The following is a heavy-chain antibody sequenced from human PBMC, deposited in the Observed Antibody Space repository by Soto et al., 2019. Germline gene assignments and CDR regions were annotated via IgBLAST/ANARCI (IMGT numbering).Heavy chain of an antibody. CDR3: ARSQGSLDY. D-gene: IGHD2-15*01. CDR2: TYYRSKWYN. J-gene: IGHJ4*02. CDR1: GDSVSSNSAA. Sequence: PSQTLSLTCAISGDSVSSNSAAWNWIRQSPSGGLEWLGRTYYRSKWYNEYAVSVKGRITVNPDTSKNQFSLQLNSVTPEDTAIYYCARSQGSLDYWGQGTMVTVSS. V-gene: IGHV6-1*01.